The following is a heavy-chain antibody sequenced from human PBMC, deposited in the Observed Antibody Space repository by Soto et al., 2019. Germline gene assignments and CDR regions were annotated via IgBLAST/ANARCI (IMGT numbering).Heavy chain of an antibody. J-gene: IGHJ5*01. CDR2: VSYSGRT. CDR3: ERYHPLRYDVSGYFDS. Sequence: QLQLQELGPGLVKPSETMSLTCTVSGGSVSSSHYYCAWLRQPPGKGLGWIGSVSYSGRTYHNPSLEKRVALPVDTYTNPFSVNLNSVTAADTAVYYCERYHPLRYDVSGYFDSWGQGTLVTVSS. D-gene: IGHD3-22*01. CDR1: GGSVSSSHYY. V-gene: IGHV4-39*01.